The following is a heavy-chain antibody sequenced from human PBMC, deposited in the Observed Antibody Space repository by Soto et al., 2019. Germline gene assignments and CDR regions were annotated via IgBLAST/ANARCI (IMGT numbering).Heavy chain of an antibody. J-gene: IGHJ4*02. CDR3: AGAGGLGAVAVDC. V-gene: IGHV4-30-2*01. CDR2: IYHSGST. Sequence: QLQLQESGSGLVKPSQTLSLTCAVSGGSISSGGYSWSWIRQPPGKGLEWIGYIYHSGSTYYNPSRRSRVTLSVDRSKNQFSLKLNSVTAADTAVYYCAGAGGLGAVAVDCWGQGTLVTVSS. CDR1: GGSISSGGYS. D-gene: IGHD6-19*01.